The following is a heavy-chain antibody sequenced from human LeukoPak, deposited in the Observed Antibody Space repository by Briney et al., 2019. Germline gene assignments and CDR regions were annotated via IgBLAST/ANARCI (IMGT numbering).Heavy chain of an antibody. CDR3: AKEDIVVVPAALDYYYYYYMDV. CDR1: GFTFSSYA. Sequence: GGSLRLSCAASGFTFSSYAMSWVRQAPGKGLEWVSAISGSGGSTYYADSVKGRFTISRDNSKNTLYLQMNSLRAEDTAVYYCAKEDIVVVPAALDYYYYYYMDVWGKGTTVTISS. J-gene: IGHJ6*03. CDR2: ISGSGGST. D-gene: IGHD2-2*01. V-gene: IGHV3-23*01.